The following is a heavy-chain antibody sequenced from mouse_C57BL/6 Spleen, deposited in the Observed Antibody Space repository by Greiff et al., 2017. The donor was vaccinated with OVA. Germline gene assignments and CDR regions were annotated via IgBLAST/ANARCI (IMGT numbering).Heavy chain of an antibody. D-gene: IGHD2-4*01. CDR1: GYTFTSYW. V-gene: IGHV1-55*01. J-gene: IGHJ3*01. CDR2: IYPGSGST. CDR3: ARWGDYDPSWFAY. Sequence: QVQLQQPGAELVKPGASVKMSCKASGYTFTSYWITWVKQRPGQGLEWIGDIYPGSGSTSYNEKFKSKATLTVDTSSSTAYMQLSSLTSEDSAVYYCARWGDYDPSWFAYWGQGTLVTFSA.